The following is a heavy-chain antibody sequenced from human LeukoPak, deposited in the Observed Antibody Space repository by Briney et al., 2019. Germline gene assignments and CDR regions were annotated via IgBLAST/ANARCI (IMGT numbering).Heavy chain of an antibody. Sequence: PSETLSLTCTVSGGSISSGSYYWSWIRQPAGKGLEWIGRIYTSGSTNYNPSLKSRVTISVDTSKNQFSLKLSSVTAADTAVYYCARHEVYYGFDYWGQGTLVTVSS. CDR3: ARHEVYYGFDY. CDR2: IYTSGST. V-gene: IGHV4-61*02. D-gene: IGHD3-22*01. J-gene: IGHJ4*02. CDR1: GGSISSGSYY.